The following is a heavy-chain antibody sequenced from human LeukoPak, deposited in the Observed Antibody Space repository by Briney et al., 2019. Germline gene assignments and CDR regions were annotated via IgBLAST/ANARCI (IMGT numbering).Heavy chain of an antibody. CDR3: ARGADPALPLDAFDI. V-gene: IGHV1-2*02. CDR1: GYIFTTYY. J-gene: IGHJ3*02. Sequence: GASVKVSCKASGYIFTTYYMHWVRQAPGQGLEWMGWINPYRGGTNYALKFLGRVTMTTDASISTAYMELSRLRSDDTAVYYCARGADPALPLDAFDIWGQGTMVTVSS. CDR2: INPYRGGT.